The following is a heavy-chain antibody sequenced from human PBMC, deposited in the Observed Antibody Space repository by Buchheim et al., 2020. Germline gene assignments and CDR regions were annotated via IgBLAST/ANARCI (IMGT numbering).Heavy chain of an antibody. CDR1: GGSISSGGYY. Sequence: QVQLQESGPGLVKPSQTLSLTCTVSGGSISSGGYYWGWIRQHPGKCLEWIGYIYYSGSTYSNPSLKSRVTISVATSKNQFSLKLSSVTAADTAVYYCARDRSNPPRYFDLWGRGTL. V-gene: IGHV4-31*03. D-gene: IGHD2-2*01. CDR3: ARDRSNPPRYFDL. CDR2: IYYSGST. J-gene: IGHJ2*01.